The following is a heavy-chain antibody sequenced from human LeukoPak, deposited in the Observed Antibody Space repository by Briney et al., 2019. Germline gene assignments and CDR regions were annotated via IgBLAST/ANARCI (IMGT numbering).Heavy chain of an antibody. D-gene: IGHD3-22*01. J-gene: IGHJ4*02. Sequence: PSETLSLTCTVSGYSISSGYYWGWIRQPPGKGLEWIGSIYHSGSTYYNPSLKSRVTISVDTSKNQFSLKLSSVTAADTAAYYCARGRSTYYYDSSGYYEDYWGQGTLVTVSS. CDR3: ARGRSTYYYDSSGYYEDY. V-gene: IGHV4-38-2*02. CDR2: IYHSGST. CDR1: GYSISSGYY.